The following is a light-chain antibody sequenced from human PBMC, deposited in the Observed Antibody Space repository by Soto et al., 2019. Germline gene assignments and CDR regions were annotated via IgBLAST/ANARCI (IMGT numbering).Light chain of an antibody. Sequence: EIVMTQSPVTLSVSPGERATLSCRASQSVSSKLAWYQQKPGQAPRLLIYGASTRATGIPARFSGSGSGTEFTLTISSLQSEDFAVYYCQQYNSWWTFGQGTKWIS. CDR3: QQYNSWWT. CDR2: GAS. V-gene: IGKV3-15*01. J-gene: IGKJ1*01. CDR1: QSVSSK.